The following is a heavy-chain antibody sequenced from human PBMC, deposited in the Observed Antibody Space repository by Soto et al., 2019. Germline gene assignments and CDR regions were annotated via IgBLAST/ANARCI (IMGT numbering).Heavy chain of an antibody. D-gene: IGHD3-10*01. CDR3: ARGPPPWFGERQNWFEP. J-gene: IGHJ5*02. V-gene: IGHV1-2*04. CDR2: INPNSGGT. CDR1: GYTFTGYY. Sequence: ASVKVSCKASGYTFTGYYMHWVRQAPGQGLEWMGWINPNSGGTNYAQKFQGWVTMTRDTSISTAYMELSRLRSDDTAVYYCARGPPPWFGERQNWFEPWGQGTLVTVSS.